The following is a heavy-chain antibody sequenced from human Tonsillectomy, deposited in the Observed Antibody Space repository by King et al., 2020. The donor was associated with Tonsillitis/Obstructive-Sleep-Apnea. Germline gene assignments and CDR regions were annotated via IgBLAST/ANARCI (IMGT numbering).Heavy chain of an antibody. D-gene: IGHD6-19*01. CDR2: IKQEGREK. CDR3: ARDPGIAVAGDFFDY. CDR1: GFTVSSYW. J-gene: IGHJ4*02. V-gene: IGHV3-7*04. Sequence: VQLVESGGGLVQPGGSLRLSCSSSGFTVSSYWMSWVRQAPGKGLEWVANIKQEGREKSCVASVKGRFTISRDNAKTSLYLQMNSLRAEDTAVYYCARDPGIAVAGDFFDYWGQGTLVTVSS.